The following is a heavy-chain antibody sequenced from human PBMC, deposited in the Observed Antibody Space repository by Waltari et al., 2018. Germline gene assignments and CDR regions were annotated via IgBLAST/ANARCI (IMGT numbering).Heavy chain of an antibody. Sequence: QVQLVQSGAEVKKPGSSVKVSCKASGGTFSSYAISWVRQAPGQGLEWMGGVMPIIGTAKFAEKCKVRFTITAEESTSTAYRELSSLSSEDTAVYYCARSGGYCSSTSCYIGFDYWGQGTLVTVSS. CDR1: GGTFSSYA. CDR2: VMPIIGTA. J-gene: IGHJ4*02. D-gene: IGHD2-2*02. V-gene: IGHV1-69*01. CDR3: ARSGGYCSSTSCYIGFDY.